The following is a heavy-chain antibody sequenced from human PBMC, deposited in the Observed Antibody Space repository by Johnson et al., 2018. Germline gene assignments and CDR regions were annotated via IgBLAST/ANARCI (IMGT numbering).Heavy chain of an antibody. V-gene: IGHV4-31*03. CDR1: GGSIASGDYY. CDR2: IYYSGIT. CDR3: ASSALYKYDSGSYYWFDP. Sequence: QVQLQESGPGLVKPSQTXSLTCTVSGGSIASGDYYWSWIRQHPGKGLEWIGYIYYSGITHYNPSLQSRVTISVDTSNNLFSLKLNSVTVADTAIYYCASSALYKYDSGSYYWFDPWGQGTLVTVSS. J-gene: IGHJ5*02. D-gene: IGHD3-10*01.